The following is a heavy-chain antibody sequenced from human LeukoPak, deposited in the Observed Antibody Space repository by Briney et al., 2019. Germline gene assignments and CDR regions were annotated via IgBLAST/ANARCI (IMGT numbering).Heavy chain of an antibody. D-gene: IGHD6-19*01. CDR2: IKSKTDGGTK. V-gene: IGHV3-15*01. Sequence: AGSLTLSCAASGFTFSNAWMSWVRQAPGKGLEWVGRIKSKTDGGTKDYAAPVKGRFTISRDDSKNTLYLQMNSLKTEDTAVYYCTPDPPYSSGWWGYWGQGTLVTVSS. CDR1: GFTFSNAW. J-gene: IGHJ4*02. CDR3: TPDPPYSSGWWGY.